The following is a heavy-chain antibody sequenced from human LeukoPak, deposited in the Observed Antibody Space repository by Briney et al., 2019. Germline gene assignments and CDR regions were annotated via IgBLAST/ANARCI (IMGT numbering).Heavy chain of an antibody. CDR1: GGTFSSYA. V-gene: IGHV1-69*06. CDR3: ASNGAYCSSTSCYAPSDYYYGMDV. D-gene: IGHD2-2*01. Sequence: ASVTVSCKASGGTFSSYAISWVRQAPGQGLEWMGGIIPIFGTANYAQKFQGRVTITADKSTSTAYMELSSLRSEDTAVYYCASNGAYCSSTSCYAPSDYYYGMDVWGKGTTVTVSS. CDR2: IIPIFGTA. J-gene: IGHJ6*04.